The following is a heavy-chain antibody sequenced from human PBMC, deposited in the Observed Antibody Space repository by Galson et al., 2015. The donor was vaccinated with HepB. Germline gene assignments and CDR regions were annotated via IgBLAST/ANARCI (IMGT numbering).Heavy chain of an antibody. D-gene: IGHD6-19*01. CDR2: MNPNSGNT. J-gene: IGHJ3*02. CDR1: GYTFTSYD. CDR3: ARDRGWYRGAFDI. Sequence: SVKVSCKASGYTFTSYDINWVRQATGQGLEWMGWMNPNSGNTGYAQKFQGRVTMTRNTSISTAYMELSSLRSEDTAVYYCARDRGWYRGAFDIWGQGTMVTVSS. V-gene: IGHV1-8*01.